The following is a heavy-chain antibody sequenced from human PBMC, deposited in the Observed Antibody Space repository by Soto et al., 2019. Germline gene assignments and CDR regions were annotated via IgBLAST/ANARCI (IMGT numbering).Heavy chain of an antibody. J-gene: IGHJ4*02. D-gene: IGHD6-13*01. CDR2: ISSSSSTI. CDR1: GFTFSSYS. CDR3: AKGDRIAAAGHFDY. V-gene: IGHV3-48*01. Sequence: GGLRLSCAASGFTFSSYSMNWVRQAPGKGLEWVSYISSSSSTINYAESVKGRFTISRDNAKNSLYLQMNSLRAEDTAVYYCAKGDRIAAAGHFDYWGQGTLVTV.